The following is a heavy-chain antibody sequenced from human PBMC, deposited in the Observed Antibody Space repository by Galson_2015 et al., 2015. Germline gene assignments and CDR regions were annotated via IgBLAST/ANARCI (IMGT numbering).Heavy chain of an antibody. CDR1: GFTFDDYA. CDR2: ISWNSGSI. Sequence: SLRLSCAASGFTFDDYAMHWVRQAPGKGLEWVSGISWNSGSIGYADSVKGRFTISRDNAENSLYLQMNSLRAEDTALYHCAKDIYLTAMVTLGGFDYWGQGTLVTVPS. D-gene: IGHD5-18*01. J-gene: IGHJ4*02. CDR3: AKDIYLTAMVTLGGFDY. V-gene: IGHV3-9*01.